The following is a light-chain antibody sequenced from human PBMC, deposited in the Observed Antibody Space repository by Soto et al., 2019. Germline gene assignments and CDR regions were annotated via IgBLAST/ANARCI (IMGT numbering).Light chain of an antibody. CDR2: GAS. J-gene: IGKJ4*01. V-gene: IGKV3-20*01. CDR1: QSVSSSY. CDR3: QQYGSSTLT. Sequence: EIVLTQSPGTLSLSPGERATLSCRASQSVSSSYLAWYQQKPGQAPRLLFYGASIRATGIPDRLSGSGSGTDFTLTISRLEHEDFSVYYCQQYGSSTLTFGGGTKVEIK.